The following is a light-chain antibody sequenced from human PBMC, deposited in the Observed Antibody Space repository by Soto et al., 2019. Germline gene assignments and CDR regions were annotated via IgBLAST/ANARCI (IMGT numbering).Light chain of an antibody. V-gene: IGLV2-14*01. CDR2: DVS. CDR1: CSDVGGYNY. J-gene: IGLJ1*01. CDR3: SSYTSSNTYV. Sequence: QSALTQPASVSGSPGQSITISCTGTCSDVGGYNYVSWYQQHPGKPPKLMIYDVSNRPSGVSNRFSGSKSGNTASLTISGLQAEDEADYYCSSYTSSNTYVFGTGTKVT.